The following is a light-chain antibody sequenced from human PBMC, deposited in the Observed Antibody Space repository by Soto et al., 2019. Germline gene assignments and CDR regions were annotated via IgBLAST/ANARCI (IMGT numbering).Light chain of an antibody. CDR1: QDFSNF. Sequence: DIQLTQSPSFLSASIGDRVTITCRASQDFSNFLAWYQQKPGRAPKLLMYDASTLQSGVPSRFSGSGPGTEFTLTISSLQPEDFATYYCQQLYSFPLTFGGGTKVDIK. CDR2: DAS. V-gene: IGKV1-9*01. J-gene: IGKJ4*01. CDR3: QQLYSFPLT.